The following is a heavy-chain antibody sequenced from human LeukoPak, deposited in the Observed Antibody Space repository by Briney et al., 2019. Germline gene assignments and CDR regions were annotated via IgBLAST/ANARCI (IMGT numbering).Heavy chain of an antibody. CDR1: GFAFGSEA. CDR2: ISPGGGTT. CDR3: AKETSPMIVGDAFDI. D-gene: IGHD3-22*01. V-gene: IGHV3-23*01. J-gene: IGHJ3*02. Sequence: GGSLRLSCAVSGFAFGSEAMSWVRQSPARGLEWVASISPGGGTTYYADYVKGRFTISRDNSKNTLYLQMNSLRAEDTTVYYCAKETSPMIVGDAFDIWGQGTMVTVSS.